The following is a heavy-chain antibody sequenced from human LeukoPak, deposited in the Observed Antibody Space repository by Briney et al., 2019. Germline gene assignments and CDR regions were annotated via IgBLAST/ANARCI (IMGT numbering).Heavy chain of an antibody. D-gene: IGHD3-9*01. V-gene: IGHV4-61*01. Sequence: KPSETLSLTCTVSGGSVSSGSYFWNWVRQPPGKGLEWIGYIYSSGSTNYNRSLKSRVTISLDTSKNQFSLKLSSVAAADTAVYYCAREPFGYYDISTGQVSFGLDVWGQGTTVTVSS. J-gene: IGHJ6*02. CDR3: AREPFGYYDISTGQVSFGLDV. CDR2: IYSSGST. CDR1: GGSVSSGSYF.